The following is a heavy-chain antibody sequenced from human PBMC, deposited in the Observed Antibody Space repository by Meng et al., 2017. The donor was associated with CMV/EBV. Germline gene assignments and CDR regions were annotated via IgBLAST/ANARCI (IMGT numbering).Heavy chain of an antibody. V-gene: IGHV4-34*01. J-gene: IGHJ4*02. D-gene: IGHD2-15*01. CDR3: ASSLTYPDY. Sequence: VRRHQGGAGSLNPSAPLSLTAAVYGGSFSGYYWSWTRQPPGKGLEWIGEINHSGSTNYNPSLKSRVTISVDTSKNQFSLKLSSVTAADTAVYYCASSLTYPDYWGQGTLVTVSS. CDR2: INHSGST. CDR1: GGSFSGYY.